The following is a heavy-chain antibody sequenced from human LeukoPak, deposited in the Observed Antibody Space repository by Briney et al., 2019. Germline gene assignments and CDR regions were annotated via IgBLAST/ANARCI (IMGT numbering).Heavy chain of an antibody. D-gene: IGHD1-14*01. J-gene: IGHJ4*02. CDR2: FDPEDGET. CDR3: ARAPSGFTSGPGDH. Sequence: ASVKVSCKVSGYTLTELSMHWVRQAPGKGLEWMGGFDPEDGETIYAQKFQGRVTVTEDTSTDTAYMELSSLRSDDTAVYYCARAPSGFTSGPGDHWGQGTLVTVSS. CDR1: GYTLTELS. V-gene: IGHV1-24*01.